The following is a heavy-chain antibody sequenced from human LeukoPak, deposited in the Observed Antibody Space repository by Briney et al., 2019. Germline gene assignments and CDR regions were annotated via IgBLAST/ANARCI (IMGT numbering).Heavy chain of an antibody. CDR1: GGSFSGYY. CDR3: ASSDIVVVPAAIFVD. D-gene: IGHD2-2*01. CDR2: INHSGST. V-gene: IGHV4-34*01. Sequence: KSSETLSLTCAVYGGSFSGYYWSWIRQPPGKGLEWLGEINHSGSTNYNPSLKSRVTISVDTSKNQFSLKLSSVTAADTAVYYCASSDIVVVPAAIFVDWGQGTLVTVSS. J-gene: IGHJ4*02.